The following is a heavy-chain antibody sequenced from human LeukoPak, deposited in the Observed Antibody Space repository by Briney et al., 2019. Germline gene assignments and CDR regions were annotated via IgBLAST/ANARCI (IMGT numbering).Heavy chain of an antibody. D-gene: IGHD5-12*01. CDR3: ARGLAIRYCGYSPYFDY. J-gene: IGHJ4*02. CDR1: DGSFSGYY. CDR2: INHSGST. Sequence: SETLSPTSASCDGSFSGYYWSWIRQPPGKGLEWIGEINHSGSTNYNPYLQSRVTISVDTSKNQFSLKLSSVTAADTAVYYCARGLAIRYCGYSPYFDYWGQGTLVTVSS. V-gene: IGHV4-34*01.